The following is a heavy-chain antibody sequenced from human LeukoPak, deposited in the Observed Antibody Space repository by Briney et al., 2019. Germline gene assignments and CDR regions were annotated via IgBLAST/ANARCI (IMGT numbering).Heavy chain of an antibody. CDR3: ARQAVTIFGVVPLDV. D-gene: IGHD3-3*01. V-gene: IGHV4-4*07. J-gene: IGHJ6*02. CDR2: IYTSGST. CDR1: GGSISSYY. Sequence: KPSETLSLTCTVSGGSISSYYWSWIRQPAGKGLEWIGRIYTSGSTNYNPSLKSRVTMSVDTSKNQFSLKLSSVTAADTAVYYCARQAVTIFGVVPLDVWGQGTTVTVSS.